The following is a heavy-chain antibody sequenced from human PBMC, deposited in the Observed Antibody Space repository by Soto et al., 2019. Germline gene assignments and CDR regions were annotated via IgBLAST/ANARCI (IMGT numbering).Heavy chain of an antibody. Sequence: SETLSLTCAVSGGSISSSNWWSWVRQPPGKGLEWIGEIYHSGSTNYNPSLKSRVTISVDRSKNQFSLKLSSVTAADTAVYYCARDTDYGGNFGSFDYWGQGTLVTVSS. CDR3: ARDTDYGGNFGSFDY. CDR1: GGSISSSNW. CDR2: IYHSGST. D-gene: IGHD4-17*01. J-gene: IGHJ4*02. V-gene: IGHV4-4*02.